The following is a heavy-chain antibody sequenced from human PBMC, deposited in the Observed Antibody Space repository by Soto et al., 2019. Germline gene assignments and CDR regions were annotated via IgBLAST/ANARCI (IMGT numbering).Heavy chain of an antibody. Sequence: GSLRLSCAASGFTFSSYSMNWVRQAPGKGLEWVSSISSSSSYIYYADSVKGRFTISRDNAKNSLYLQMNSLRAEDTAVYYCARVADLEWLPTIDYWGQGTLVTVSS. V-gene: IGHV3-21*01. CDR3: ARVADLEWLPTIDY. CDR1: GFTFSSYS. D-gene: IGHD3-3*01. CDR2: ISSSSSYI. J-gene: IGHJ4*02.